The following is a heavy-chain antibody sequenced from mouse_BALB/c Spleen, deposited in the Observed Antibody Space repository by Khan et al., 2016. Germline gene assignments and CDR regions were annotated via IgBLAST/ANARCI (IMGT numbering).Heavy chain of an antibody. V-gene: IGHV9-1*02. D-gene: IGHD3-2*02. CDR1: GYNFKNYG. Sequence: QIQLVQSGPELKKPGETVKISCKASGYNFKNYGMNWVKQAPGKGLKWMGWIKTYTGEQTQADDFQGRFDFSLVASASKAYLQINNLKNEDMATDFCVRRRLLDLYYAMDYWGQGTSVTVSS. J-gene: IGHJ4*01. CDR3: VRRRLLDLYYAMDY. CDR2: IKTYTGEQ.